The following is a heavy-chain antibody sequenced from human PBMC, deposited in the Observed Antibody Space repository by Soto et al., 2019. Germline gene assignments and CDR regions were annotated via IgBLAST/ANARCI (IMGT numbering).Heavy chain of an antibody. Sequence: TGGSLRLSCAASGFTFSSYSMNWVRQAPGKRLEWVGRIKSQASGGTIDYAAPVKGRFTISRDDSKNTVYLQMDSLKTEDTAVYYCTHLLSLAHPYSYLWGQGTQVTVSS. V-gene: IGHV3-15*07. CDR3: THLLSLAHPYSYL. CDR1: GFTFSSYS. CDR2: IKSQASGGTI. D-gene: IGHD2-21*01. J-gene: IGHJ4*02.